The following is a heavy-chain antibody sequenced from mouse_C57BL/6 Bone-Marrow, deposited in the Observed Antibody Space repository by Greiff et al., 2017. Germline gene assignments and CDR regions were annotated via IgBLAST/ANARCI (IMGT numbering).Heavy chain of an antibody. CDR2: ISSGGSYT. CDR3: ASPGFAWFAY. V-gene: IGHV5-6*01. Sequence: EVQLVESGGDLVKPGGSLKLSCAASGFTFSSYGMSWVRPTPDKRLEWVATISSGGSYTYYPDSVKGRFTISRDNAKNTLYLQMSSLKSEDTAMYYCASPGFAWFAYWGQGTLVTVSA. CDR1: GFTFSSYG. J-gene: IGHJ3*01.